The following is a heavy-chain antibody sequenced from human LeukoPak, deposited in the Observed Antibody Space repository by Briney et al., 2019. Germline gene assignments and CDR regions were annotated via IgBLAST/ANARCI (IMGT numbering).Heavy chain of an antibody. V-gene: IGHV4-39*07. D-gene: IGHD6-19*01. J-gene: IGHJ4*02. CDR2: IFDSGST. CDR1: GDSISSRSYY. Sequence: SETLSLTCTVSGDSISSRSYYWGWIRQPPGKGLEWIGGIFDSGSTYYNPSLKSRVTISVDKSKNQFSLKLSSVTAADTAVYYCASLSSGWNFDYWGQGTLVTVSS. CDR3: ASLSSGWNFDY.